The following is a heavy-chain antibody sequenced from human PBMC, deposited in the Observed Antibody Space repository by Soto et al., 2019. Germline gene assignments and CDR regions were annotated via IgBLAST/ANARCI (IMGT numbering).Heavy chain of an antibody. CDR2: INHSGST. CDR1: GGSFSGYY. CDR3: ARGRGGSGSYLPRGYYYYMDV. V-gene: IGHV4-34*01. J-gene: IGHJ6*03. D-gene: IGHD3-10*01. Sequence: SETPSLTCAVYGGSFSGYYWSWIRQPPGKGLEWIGEINHSGSTNYNPSLKSRVTISVDTSKNQFSLKLSSVTAADTAVYYCARGRGGSGSYLPRGYYYYMDVWGKGTTVTVSS.